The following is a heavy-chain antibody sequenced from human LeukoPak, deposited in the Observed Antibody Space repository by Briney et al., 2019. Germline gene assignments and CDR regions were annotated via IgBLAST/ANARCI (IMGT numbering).Heavy chain of an antibody. D-gene: IGHD4-17*01. CDR2: IKGDESYT. CDR1: GFTYSRYW. J-gene: IGHJ4*02. CDR3: ASQADSAYGDYN. V-gene: IGHV3-74*01. Sequence: PGGSPRLTCAASGFTYSRYWMHWVRQVPGKGLVWVARIKGDESYTFYADSVKGRFTISRDNAKNTLYLQMNSLRAEDTAVYYCASQADSAYGDYNWGQGTLVTVSS.